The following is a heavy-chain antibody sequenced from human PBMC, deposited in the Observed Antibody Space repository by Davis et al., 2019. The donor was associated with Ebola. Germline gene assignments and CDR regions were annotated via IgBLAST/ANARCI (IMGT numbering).Heavy chain of an antibody. J-gene: IGHJ4*02. D-gene: IGHD1-26*01. V-gene: IGHV4-61*01. Sequence: SETLSLTCTVSGGSVSSGSYYWNWIRQPPGKGLEWIGYIYYSGSTNYNPSLKSRVTISVDTSKNQFSLKLNSVTAADTAVYYCARGGSRFSGTYDWGQGTLVTVSS. CDR1: GGSVSSGSYY. CDR2: IYYSGST. CDR3: ARGGSRFSGTYD.